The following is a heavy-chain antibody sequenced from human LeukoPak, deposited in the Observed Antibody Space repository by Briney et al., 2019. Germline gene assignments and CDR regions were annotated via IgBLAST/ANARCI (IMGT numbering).Heavy chain of an antibody. CDR2: INPNSGGT. CDR3: ATPPGRYSSSSDY. D-gene: IGHD6-6*01. J-gene: IGHJ4*02. CDR1: GYTFTGYY. V-gene: IGHV1-2*06. Sequence: GASVKVSCKASGYTFTGYYMHWVRQAPGRGLGWMGRINPNSGGTNYAQKFQGRVTMTRDTSISTAYMELSRLRSDDTAVYYCATPPGRYSSSSDYWGQGTLVTVSS.